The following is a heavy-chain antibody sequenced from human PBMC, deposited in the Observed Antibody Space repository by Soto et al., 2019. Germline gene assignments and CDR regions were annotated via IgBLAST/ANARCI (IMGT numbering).Heavy chain of an antibody. Sequence: GGSLRLSCAASGFTFSSYAMHWVRQAPGKGLEWVSAISGSGGSTYYADSVKGRFTISRDNSKNTLYLQMNSLRAEDTAVYYCAKRYCSSTSCYHVDYYYGMDVWGQGTTVTVSS. CDR1: GFTFSSYA. CDR2: ISGSGGST. D-gene: IGHD2-2*01. V-gene: IGHV3-23*01. CDR3: AKRYCSSTSCYHVDYYYGMDV. J-gene: IGHJ6*02.